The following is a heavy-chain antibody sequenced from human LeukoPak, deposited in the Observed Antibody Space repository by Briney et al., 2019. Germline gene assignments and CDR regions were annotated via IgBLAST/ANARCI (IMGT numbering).Heavy chain of an antibody. CDR1: GGSVSSGYFH. CDR3: ATYYVGVGRRGH. CDR2: DGHT. V-gene: IGHV4-61*01. J-gene: IGHJ4*02. Sequence: SETLSLTCTVSGGSVSSGYFHWSWIRQAPGKGLEWIGHDGHTNYNPSLRSRVTISIDTSSNQFSLRLNSVTAADTGVYYCATYYVGVGRRGHWGPGTLVTVSS. D-gene: IGHD3-10*02.